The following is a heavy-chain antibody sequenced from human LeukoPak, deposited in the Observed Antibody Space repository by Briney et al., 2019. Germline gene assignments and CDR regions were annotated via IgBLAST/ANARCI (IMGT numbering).Heavy chain of an antibody. CDR1: GFTFYTYA. V-gene: IGHV3-23*01. CDR3: AKDPEGFGELSQYGMDV. CDR2: IGGSGGST. J-gene: IGHJ6*02. D-gene: IGHD3-10*01. Sequence: GGSLRLSCAAPGFTFYTYAMSWVRQAPGKGLEWVSAIGGSGGSTFYADSVMGRFTISRDNSENTLYLQMNSLRAEDTAVYFCAKDPEGFGELSQYGMDVWGQGTTVTVSS.